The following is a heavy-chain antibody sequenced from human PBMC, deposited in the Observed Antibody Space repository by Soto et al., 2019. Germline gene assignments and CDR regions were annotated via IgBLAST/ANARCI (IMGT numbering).Heavy chain of an antibody. CDR3: AKVKQGASAY. V-gene: IGHV3-74*01. CDR2: INNDGHNT. CDR1: GFTFSSNW. D-gene: IGHD1-26*01. J-gene: IGHJ4*02. Sequence: GGSLRLSCAASGFTFSSNWMHWVRQVAGKGLVWVSRINNDGHNTNYADSVKGRFTISRDNAKNTLYLQMNSLRAEDTAVYYCAKVKQGASAYWGQGTLVTVSS.